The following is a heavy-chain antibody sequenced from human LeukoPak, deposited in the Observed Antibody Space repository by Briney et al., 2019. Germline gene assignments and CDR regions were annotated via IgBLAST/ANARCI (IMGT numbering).Heavy chain of an antibody. CDR2: INPNSGGT. CDR3: AREVDFWSGYYQNWFDP. V-gene: IGHV1-2*02. CDR1: GYTFTGYY. D-gene: IGHD3-3*01. Sequence: ASVKVSCKASGYTFTGYYMHWVRQAPGQGLEWMGWINPNSGGTNYAQKSQGRVTMTRDTSISTAYMELSRLRSDDTAVYYCAREVDFWSGYYQNWFDPWGQGTLVTVSS. J-gene: IGHJ5*02.